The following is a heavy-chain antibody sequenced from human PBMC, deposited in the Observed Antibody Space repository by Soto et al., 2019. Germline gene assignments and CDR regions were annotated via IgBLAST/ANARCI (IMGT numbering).Heavy chain of an antibody. V-gene: IGHV4-59*01. CDR3: ARDYKSDYLDY. J-gene: IGHJ4*02. Sequence: TLSLTCTVSGGSISSYYWSWIRQPPGKGLEWIGYIYYSGSTNYNPSLKSRVTISVDTSKNQFSLKLSSVTAADTAVYYCARDYKSDYLDYWGQGTLVTVSS. CDR1: GGSISSYY. D-gene: IGHD3-10*01. CDR2: IYYSGST.